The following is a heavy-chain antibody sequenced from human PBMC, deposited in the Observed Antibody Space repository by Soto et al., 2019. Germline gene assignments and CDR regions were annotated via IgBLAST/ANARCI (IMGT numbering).Heavy chain of an antibody. V-gene: IGHV4-59*08. CDR2: IYFRGTS. CDR1: GGSISSYY. CDR3: ARRYGDYFDY. Sequence: SETLSLTCTVSGGSISSYYWSWIRQPPGKGLEWIGYIYFRGTSNYSPSLKSRVTISVGTSKNQFSLKLSSVTAADTAVYYCARRYGDYFDYWGQGTLVTVSS. D-gene: IGHD4-17*01. J-gene: IGHJ4*02.